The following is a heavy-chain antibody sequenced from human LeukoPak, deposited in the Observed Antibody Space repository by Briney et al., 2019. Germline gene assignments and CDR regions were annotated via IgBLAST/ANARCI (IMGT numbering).Heavy chain of an antibody. J-gene: IGHJ5*02. CDR3: ARASGITILGVVLTPNWFDP. V-gene: IGHV4-39*07. CDR1: GGSVSSTSYY. CDR2: IYYSGTT. D-gene: IGHD3-3*01. Sequence: PSETLSLTCTVSGGSVSSTSYYWGWIRQPPGKGLEWIGSIYYSGTTYYNPSLKSRVTISVDTSKDQLSLKLNSVTAADTAVYYGARASGITILGVVLTPNWFDPWGQGTLVTVSS.